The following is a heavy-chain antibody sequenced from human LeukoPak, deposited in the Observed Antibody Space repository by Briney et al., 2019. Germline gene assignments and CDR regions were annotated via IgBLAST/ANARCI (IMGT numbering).Heavy chain of an antibody. J-gene: IGHJ1*01. D-gene: IGHD3-22*01. Sequence: GASVKVSCKVSGYTLTELSMHWVRQAPGKGLEWMGGFDPEDGETIYAQKFQGRVTMTEDTSTDTAYMELSSLRSEDTAVYYCATSTYYYDSSGYYYPKYFQHWGQGTLVTVSS. V-gene: IGHV1-24*01. CDR1: GYTLTELS. CDR3: ATSTYYYDSSGYYYPKYFQH. CDR2: FDPEDGET.